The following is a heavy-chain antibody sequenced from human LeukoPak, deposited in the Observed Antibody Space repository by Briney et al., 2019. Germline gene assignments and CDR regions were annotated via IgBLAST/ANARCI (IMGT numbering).Heavy chain of an antibody. CDR1: GFTFSDYY. V-gene: IGHV3-11*03. CDR2: ISSGSSYT. D-gene: IGHD5-18*01. Sequence: PGGSLRLSCAASGFTFSDYYMSWIRQAPGKGLEWVSYISSGSSYTNYGDSVKGRFTISRDNAKDSLYLQLNSLRAEDTAVYYCARPGGYSYGSYCFDYWGQGALVTVSS. J-gene: IGHJ4*02. CDR3: ARPGGYSYGSYCFDY.